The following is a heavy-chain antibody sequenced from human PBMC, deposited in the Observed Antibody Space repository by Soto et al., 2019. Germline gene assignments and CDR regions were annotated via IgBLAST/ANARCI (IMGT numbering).Heavy chain of an antibody. Sequence: GTLSLTCTVSGASISSYYWSWIRQPPGKGLEWIGYIYYSGNTNYKPSLKSRVTISVDTSKKQFSLNLSAVTAADTAVYYCARLGWVGTSYYFDFWGQGTLVTVSS. CDR1: GASISSYY. D-gene: IGHD3-10*01. CDR3: ARLGWVGTSYYFDF. V-gene: IGHV4-59*01. CDR2: IYYSGNT. J-gene: IGHJ4*02.